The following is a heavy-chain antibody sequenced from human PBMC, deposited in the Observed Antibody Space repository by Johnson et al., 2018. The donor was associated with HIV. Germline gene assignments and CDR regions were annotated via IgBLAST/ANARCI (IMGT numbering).Heavy chain of an antibody. V-gene: IGHV3-30*04. D-gene: IGHD6-6*01. CDR1: GFTFSSYA. Sequence: VQLMESGGGVVQPGRSLRLSCAASGFTFSSYAMHWVRQAPGKGLEWVAVISYDGSNKYYADSVKGRFTISRDNSKNTLYLQMNSLRAEDTAVYYCAKDVHGAFDIWGQGTMVTVSS. J-gene: IGHJ3*02. CDR2: ISYDGSNK. CDR3: AKDVHGAFDI.